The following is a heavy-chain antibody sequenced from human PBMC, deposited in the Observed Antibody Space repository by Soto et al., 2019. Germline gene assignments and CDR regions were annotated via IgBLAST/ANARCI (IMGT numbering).Heavy chain of an antibody. CDR2: FYYSGNT. D-gene: IGHD3-10*01. CDR1: GGSISSYY. CDR3: ARWEYYYGSGGLDY. Sequence: SETLSLTCTVSGGSISSYYWSWIRQPPGKGLEWIGNFYYSGNTNYNPSLKSRVTISVDTSKNQFSLKLNSVTAADTAVYYCARWEYYYGSGGLDYWGRGALVTVSS. V-gene: IGHV4-59*08. J-gene: IGHJ4*02.